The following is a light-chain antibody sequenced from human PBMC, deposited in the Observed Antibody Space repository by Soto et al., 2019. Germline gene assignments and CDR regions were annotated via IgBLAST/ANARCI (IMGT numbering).Light chain of an antibody. V-gene: IGLV4-69*01. CDR1: SGHSNYA. Sequence: QPVLTQSPSASASLGASVKLTCTLNSGHSNYAIAWHQQQPEKGPRFLMKVDSDGSHTKGDGIPDRFSGSSSGAERYLVISRLQSEDEADYYCQTWGTGTRAFGGGTQLTVL. CDR2: VDSDGSH. J-gene: IGLJ2*01. CDR3: QTWGTGTRA.